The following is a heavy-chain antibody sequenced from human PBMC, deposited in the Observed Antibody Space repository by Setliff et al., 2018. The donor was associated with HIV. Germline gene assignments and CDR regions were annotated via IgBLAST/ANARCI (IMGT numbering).Heavy chain of an antibody. CDR1: GESFSAYF. CDR2: INHSGNT. CDR3: ARGARATFGELLKANWFDP. V-gene: IGHV4-34*01. J-gene: IGHJ5*02. Sequence: SLTCAVYGESFSAYFWNWIRQPPGKGLEWIGEINHSGNTNYNPSLKSRVTISVDTSKNQFSLKLNSVTAADTAVYYCARGARATFGELLKANWFDPWGQGTLVTVSS. D-gene: IGHD3-10*01.